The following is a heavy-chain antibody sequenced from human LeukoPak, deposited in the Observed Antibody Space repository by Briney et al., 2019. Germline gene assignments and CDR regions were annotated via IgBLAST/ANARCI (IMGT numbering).Heavy chain of an antibody. CDR2: INWNGGST. CDR1: GFTFDDYG. V-gene: IGHV3-20*04. D-gene: IGHD6-13*01. J-gene: IGHJ4*02. CDR3: AREREYSSSWYYFDY. Sequence: GGSLRLSCAASGFTFDDYGMSWVRQAPGKGLEWVSGINWNGGSTGYADSVKGRFTISRDNAKNSLYLQMNSLRAEDTALYYCAREREYSSSWYYFDYWGQGTLVTVSS.